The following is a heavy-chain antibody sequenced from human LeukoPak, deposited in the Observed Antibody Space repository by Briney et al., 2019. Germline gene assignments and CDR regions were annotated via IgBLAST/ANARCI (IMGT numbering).Heavy chain of an antibody. CDR1: GGSISSYY. V-gene: IGHV4-4*07. J-gene: IGHJ3*02. CDR3: ARANTPDITFGGVIIAFDI. CDR2: IYTSGST. Sequence: SETLSLTCSVSGGSISSYYWSWIRQPAGKGLEWIGRIYTSGSTNYNPSLKSRVTMSVDTSKNQFSLKLSSVTAADTAVYYCARANTPDITFGGVIIAFDIWGQGTMVTVSS. D-gene: IGHD3-16*02.